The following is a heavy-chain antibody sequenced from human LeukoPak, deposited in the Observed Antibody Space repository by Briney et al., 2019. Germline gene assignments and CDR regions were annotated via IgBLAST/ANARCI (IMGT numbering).Heavy chain of an antibody. D-gene: IGHD1/OR15-1a*01. CDR1: GFTVTTNH. V-gene: IGHV3-23*01. CDR2: ILANGDKT. CDR3: AKDEKPDGRWNIDH. J-gene: IGHJ4*02. Sequence: GGSLRLSCAVSGFTVTTNHMNWVRQAPGKGLEWVSGILANGDKTYYADSVKGRFTISRDNSKNTLWLQMVSLRAEDMAVYYCAKDEKPDGRWNIDHWGQGTLVTVSS.